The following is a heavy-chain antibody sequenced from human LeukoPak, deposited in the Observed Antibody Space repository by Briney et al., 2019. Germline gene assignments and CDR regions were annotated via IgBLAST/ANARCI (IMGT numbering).Heavy chain of an antibody. J-gene: IGHJ4*02. CDR3: ARSLTTLTYEGY. CDR1: GFTFSSYM. CDR2: INSGNTYT. D-gene: IGHD1-1*01. Sequence: GSLRLSCAASGFTFSSYMMNWVRQAPGKGLEWVSSINSGNTYTYYTESVKGRFTVSRDNAKNSLFLQMNSLRAEDTAIYYCARSLTTLTYEGYWGQGTLVTVSS. V-gene: IGHV3-21*01.